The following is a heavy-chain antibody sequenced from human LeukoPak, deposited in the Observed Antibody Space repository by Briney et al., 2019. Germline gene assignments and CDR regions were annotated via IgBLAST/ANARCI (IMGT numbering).Heavy chain of an antibody. Sequence: PGGSLRLSCAASGFTFSSYWMSWVRQAPGKGLEGVANIKQDGSEKYYVGSVKGRFTISRDNAKNSLYLQMNSLRAEDTAVYYCAREVGFWSGYWYYFDYWGQGTLVTVSS. J-gene: IGHJ4*02. CDR1: GFTFSSYW. V-gene: IGHV3-7*01. CDR3: AREVGFWSGYWYYFDY. CDR2: IKQDGSEK. D-gene: IGHD3-3*01.